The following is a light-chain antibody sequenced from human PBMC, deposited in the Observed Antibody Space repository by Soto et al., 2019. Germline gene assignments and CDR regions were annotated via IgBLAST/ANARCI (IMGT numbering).Light chain of an antibody. J-gene: IGLJ1*01. CDR1: SSDVGTYTY. CDR2: DVI. CDR3: CSYAGSYTHV. V-gene: IGLV2-11*01. Sequence: QSVPTQPRSVSGSPGQSVTISCTGISSDVGTYTYVSWYQQHPGKAPKLIIYDVIKRPSGVPDRFSGSKSGNTASLTISGLQAEDEADYYCCSYAGSYTHVFGTGTKVTVL.